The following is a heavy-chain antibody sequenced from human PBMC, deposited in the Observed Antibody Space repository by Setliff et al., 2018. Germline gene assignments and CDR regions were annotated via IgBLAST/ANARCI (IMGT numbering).Heavy chain of an antibody. CDR3: ARGPLHYDFWSGYYTVSWFDP. CDR1: GGSISSGSYY. V-gene: IGHV4-39*07. Sequence: SETLSLTCTVSGGSISSGSYYWSWIRQPPGKGLEWIGSISHSGSAYYNPSLKSRVTISLDMSKNQFSLKLSSVTAADTAVYYCARGPLHYDFWSGYYTVSWFDPWGQGTLVTVSS. J-gene: IGHJ5*02. CDR2: ISHSGSA. D-gene: IGHD3-3*01.